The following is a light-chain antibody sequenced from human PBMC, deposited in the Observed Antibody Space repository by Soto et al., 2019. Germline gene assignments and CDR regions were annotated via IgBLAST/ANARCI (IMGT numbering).Light chain of an antibody. CDR1: SSDIGGYNY. CDR2: EVN. CDR3: SSYTSSSTWV. V-gene: IGLV2-14*01. J-gene: IGLJ3*02. Sequence: QSVLTQPASVSGSPGQSITISCTGTSSDIGGYNYVSWYQQHPGKVPKLIISEVNNRPSGVSNRSSGSKSGNTASLTISGLQAEDEADYYCSSYTSSSTWVFGGGTKLTVL.